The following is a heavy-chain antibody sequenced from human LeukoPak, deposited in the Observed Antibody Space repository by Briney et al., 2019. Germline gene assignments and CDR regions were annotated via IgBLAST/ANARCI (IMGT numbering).Heavy chain of an antibody. CDR2: ISAYNGNT. CDR3: ARATYDILRGNFDY. Sequence: ASVKVSCKASGYTFTSYGISWVRQAPGQGLEWMGWISAYNGNTNYAQKLQGRVTTTTDTSTSTAYMELRSLRSDDTAVYYCARATYDILRGNFDYWGQGTLVTVSS. V-gene: IGHV1-18*01. D-gene: IGHD3-9*01. J-gene: IGHJ4*02. CDR1: GYTFTSYG.